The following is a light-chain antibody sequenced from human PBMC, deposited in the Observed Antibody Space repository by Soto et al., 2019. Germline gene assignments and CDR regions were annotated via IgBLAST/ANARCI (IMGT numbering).Light chain of an antibody. Sequence: DIQMTQSPSTLSASVGDRVTITCRASQSVSRWVAWYQQKPGKAPKVLIYDASSLESGVPSRFSGSGSGTEFTLTISSLQPDDFATYYCQQYHSYWTFGQGTKVDIK. J-gene: IGKJ1*01. CDR1: QSVSRW. V-gene: IGKV1-5*01. CDR3: QQYHSYWT. CDR2: DAS.